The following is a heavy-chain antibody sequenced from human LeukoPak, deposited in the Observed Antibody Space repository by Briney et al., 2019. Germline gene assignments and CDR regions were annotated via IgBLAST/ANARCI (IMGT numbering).Heavy chain of an antibody. V-gene: IGHV4-59*01. Sequence: SETLSLTCTVSGGSISPYYWSWIRQPRGKGLEWIGYIYYSGSTNCNPSLKSRVTISVDTSKNQFSLKLSSVTAADTAVYYCARAFYPGYYSYMAVWGKGTTVTVSS. D-gene: IGHD3-3*02. CDR2: IYYSGST. CDR3: ARAFYPGYYSYMAV. CDR1: GGSISPYY. J-gene: IGHJ6*03.